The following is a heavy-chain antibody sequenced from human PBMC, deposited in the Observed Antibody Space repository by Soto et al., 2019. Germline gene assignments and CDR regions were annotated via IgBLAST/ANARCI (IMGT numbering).Heavy chain of an antibody. J-gene: IGHJ6*02. CDR3: ASHSTGYSYGSFSGGYYGMDV. D-gene: IGHD5-18*01. CDR2: IKQDGSEK. Sequence: GGSLRLSCAASGLTFSSYWISWVRQAPGKGLEWVANIKQDGSEKYYVDSVKGRFTISRDNAKNSLYLQMNSLRAEDTAVYYCASHSTGYSYGSFSGGYYGMDVWGQGTTVTGSS. CDR1: GLTFSSYW. V-gene: IGHV3-7*03.